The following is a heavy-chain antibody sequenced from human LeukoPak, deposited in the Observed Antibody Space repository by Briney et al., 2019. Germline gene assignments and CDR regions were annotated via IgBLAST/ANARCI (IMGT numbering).Heavy chain of an antibody. CDR2: IYYSGST. D-gene: IGHD3/OR15-3a*01. CDR1: GGSISSSSYY. Sequence: PSETLSLTCTVSGGSISSSSYYWGWIRQPPGKGLEWIGSIYYSGSTYYNPSLKSRVTISVDTSKNQFSLNLSSVTAADTAVYYCARQEIGLRSFDPWGQGTLVTVSS. CDR3: ARQEIGLRSFDP. J-gene: IGHJ5*02. V-gene: IGHV4-39*01.